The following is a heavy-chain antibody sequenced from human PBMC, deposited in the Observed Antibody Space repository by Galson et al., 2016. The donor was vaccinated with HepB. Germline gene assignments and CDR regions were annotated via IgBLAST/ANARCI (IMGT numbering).Heavy chain of an antibody. J-gene: IGHJ4*02. D-gene: IGHD5-18*01. V-gene: IGHV3-30*04. CDR1: GFTFSSYA. Sequence: SLRLSCAASGFTFSSYAMHWVRQAPGKGLEWVAFISFDESIKYYADSVKGRFTISRDNSKDTLYLQMNSLRGEDTAVYYCARDPERGYNYGEFDYWGQGTLVSVSS. CDR2: ISFDESIK. CDR3: ARDPERGYNYGEFDY.